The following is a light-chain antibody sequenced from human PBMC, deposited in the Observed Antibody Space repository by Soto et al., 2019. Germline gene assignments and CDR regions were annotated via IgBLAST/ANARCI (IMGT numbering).Light chain of an antibody. J-gene: IGKJ4*01. CDR2: DAY. Sequence: DIQMTQSPSTPSASVGDRVTITCRASQSISSWLAWYQQKPGKAPKLLIYDAYSLESGTPSRFSGRRSGTEFTLTIASVQPEDFATYYCQQYSSYSPLTFGGGTKVDNK. V-gene: IGKV1-5*01. CDR3: QQYSSYSPLT. CDR1: QSISSW.